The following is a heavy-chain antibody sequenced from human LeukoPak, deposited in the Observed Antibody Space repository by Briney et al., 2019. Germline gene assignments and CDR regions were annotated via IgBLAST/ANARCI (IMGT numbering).Heavy chain of an antibody. CDR3: ARKWLQFRYFDL. Sequence: NSSETLSLTCAVYGVSFSGYYWSWIRQPPGKGLEWIGEINHSGSTNYNPSLKSRVTISVDTSKNQFSLKLSSVTAADTAVYYCARKWLQFRYFDLWGRGTLVTVSS. D-gene: IGHD5-24*01. V-gene: IGHV4-34*01. CDR2: INHSGST. J-gene: IGHJ2*01. CDR1: GVSFSGYY.